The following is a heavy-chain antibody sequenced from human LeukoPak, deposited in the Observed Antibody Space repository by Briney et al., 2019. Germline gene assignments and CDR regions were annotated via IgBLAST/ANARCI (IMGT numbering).Heavy chain of an antibody. Sequence: PGGSLRLSCAASGFTFTSYAMSWVRQPPGKGLEWVSVIRGSGTVTYFADSVKGRFTISRDNSKNTLYLQMNSLRAEDTAVYYCASGYSYGYYFDYWGQGTLVTVSS. CDR3: ASGYSYGYYFDY. J-gene: IGHJ4*02. CDR1: GFTFTSYA. V-gene: IGHV3-23*01. CDR2: IRGSGTVT. D-gene: IGHD5-18*01.